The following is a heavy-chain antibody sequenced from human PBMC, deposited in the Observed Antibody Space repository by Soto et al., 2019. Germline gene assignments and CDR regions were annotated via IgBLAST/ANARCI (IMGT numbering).Heavy chain of an antibody. Sequence: GGSLRLSCAASGFPFGSHAMSWVRQAPGKGLEWVSLVSGNGGTTNYAESVKGRFTISRDNSQKTLYLQMNSLRAEDTAIYYCAKGKAHTLFGVDTLFDYWGQGTLVTVSS. J-gene: IGHJ4*02. V-gene: IGHV3-23*01. D-gene: IGHD3-3*01. CDR1: GFPFGSHA. CDR2: VSGNGGTT. CDR3: AKGKAHTLFGVDTLFDY.